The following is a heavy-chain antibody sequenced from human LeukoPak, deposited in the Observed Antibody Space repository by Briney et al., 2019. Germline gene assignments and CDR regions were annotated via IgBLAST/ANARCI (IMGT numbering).Heavy chain of an antibody. J-gene: IGHJ4*02. CDR3: ARVGGPGWYGY. CDR1: GFTFSSYW. Sequence: GGSLRLSCAASGFTFSSYWMHWVRQVPGKGLVWVSRINIDASTTTYADSVKGRFTISRDNAKNTLHLQMNSLRAEDTALYYCARVGGPGWYGYWGQGTLVTVSS. D-gene: IGHD6-19*01. CDR2: INIDASTT. V-gene: IGHV3-74*03.